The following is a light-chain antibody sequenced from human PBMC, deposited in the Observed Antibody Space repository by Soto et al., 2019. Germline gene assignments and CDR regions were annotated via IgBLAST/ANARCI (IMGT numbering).Light chain of an antibody. Sequence: VTISXSGXXSYIGSNAVNWYQQLPGAAPQLLIYTNNQRPSGVPDRFSGSKSGTSASLAITGLQSEDEATYHCAAWDDSLNALVFGGGTKVTVL. CDR3: AAWDDSLNALV. CDR1: XSYIGSNA. V-gene: IGLV1-44*01. CDR2: TNN. J-gene: IGLJ3*02.